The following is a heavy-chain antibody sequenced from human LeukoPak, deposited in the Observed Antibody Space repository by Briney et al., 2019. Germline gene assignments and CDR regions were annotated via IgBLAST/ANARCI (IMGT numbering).Heavy chain of an antibody. V-gene: IGHV4-39*01. D-gene: IGHD1-26*01. CDR1: GGSISSSRYY. CDR2: IYYSGST. Sequence: SETLSLTCTVSGGSISSSRYYWGWIRQPPGKGLEWMGSIYYSGSTYYNPSLKSRVTISVDTSKNQFSLKLSSVTAADTAVYDCARRSSDWELLLPGSAFDIWGQGTMVTVSS. J-gene: IGHJ3*02. CDR3: ARRSSDWELLLPGSAFDI.